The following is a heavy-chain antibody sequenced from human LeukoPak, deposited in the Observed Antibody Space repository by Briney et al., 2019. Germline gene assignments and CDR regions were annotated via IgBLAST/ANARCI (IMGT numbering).Heavy chain of an antibody. V-gene: IGHV4-61*01. Sequence: SETLSLTCTVSGGSVSTGRNYWSWIRQPPGKGLDWIGYIYYGGSTNYNPSLESRVTISVDTSKNQFSPNLRSVSAADTAIYYCARDDNGALDIWGQGTMVTVSS. J-gene: IGHJ3*02. CDR3: ARDDNGALDI. CDR2: IYYGGST. CDR1: GGSVSTGRNY. D-gene: IGHD1-1*01.